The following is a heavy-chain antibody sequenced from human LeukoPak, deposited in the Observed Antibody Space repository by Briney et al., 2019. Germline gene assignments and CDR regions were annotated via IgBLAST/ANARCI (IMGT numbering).Heavy chain of an antibody. D-gene: IGHD3-16*02. J-gene: IGHJ4*02. CDR1: GGSFSGYY. Sequence: PSETLSLTCAVYGGSFSGYYWSWIRQPPGRGPEWIGEINHSGSTNYNPSLRSRVTISVDTSKNQFSLKLSSVTAADTAVYYCARGGDYVWGSYRYFDYWGQGTLVTVSS. V-gene: IGHV4-34*01. CDR3: ARGGDYVWGSYRYFDY. CDR2: INHSGST.